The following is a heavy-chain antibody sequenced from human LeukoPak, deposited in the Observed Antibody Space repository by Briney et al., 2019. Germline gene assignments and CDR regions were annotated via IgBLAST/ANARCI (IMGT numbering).Heavy chain of an antibody. CDR2: IKQDGSEK. Sequence: GGSLRLSCAASGFTFSIYWMSWVRQAPGKGLEWVANIKQDGSEKYYVDSEKGRFTISRDNAKNSLYLQMNSLRAEDTAVYYCARKLATSDWGQGTLVTVSS. J-gene: IGHJ4*02. CDR3: ARKLATSD. CDR1: GFTFSIYW. V-gene: IGHV3-7*01. D-gene: IGHD5-12*01.